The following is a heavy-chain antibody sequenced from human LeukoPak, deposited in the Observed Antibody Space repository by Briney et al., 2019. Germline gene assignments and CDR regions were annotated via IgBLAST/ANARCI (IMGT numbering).Heavy chain of an antibody. D-gene: IGHD4-17*01. V-gene: IGHV4-59*01. CDR2: ITYSGST. J-gene: IGHJ3*02. CDR1: GGSISSYY. Sequence: SETLSLTCTVSGGSISSYYWGWIRQPPGKGLEWSVSITYSGSTNYNPSLKSRLTISVDTSKNQFSLKLSSVTAAETAVYYCARDLISGDDDDFDMWGKGKMVTVSS. CDR3: ARDLISGDDDDFDM.